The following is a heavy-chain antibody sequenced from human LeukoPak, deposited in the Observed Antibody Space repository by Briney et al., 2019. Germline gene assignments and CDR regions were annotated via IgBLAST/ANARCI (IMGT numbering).Heavy chain of an antibody. CDR2: IYYSGST. J-gene: IGHJ5*02. V-gene: IGHV4-59*08. D-gene: IGHD6-13*01. CDR1: GGSISSYY. CDR3: ARRGSISSSWAMHYDQYTWFDP. Sequence: SETLSLTCTVSGGSISSYYWSWIRQPPGKGLEGIGYIYYSGSTNYNPSLKSRVTISVATSKNQFSLTLSSVTAADTAVYYCARRGSISSSWAMHYDQYTWFDPWGQGTLVTVSS.